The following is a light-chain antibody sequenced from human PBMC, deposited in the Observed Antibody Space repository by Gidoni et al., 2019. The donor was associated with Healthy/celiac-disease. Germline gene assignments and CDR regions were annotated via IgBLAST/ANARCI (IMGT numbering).Light chain of an antibody. V-gene: IGKV3-15*01. CDR2: GAA. Sequence: EIVMTQSPATMSVSPGERATLSYRASRRVSSNLAWYQQKPGQAPRLLIYGAATRATGIPARFSGSGSGTEFTLTISSLQSEDFAVYYCQQYNNWPGITFXGXTKVEIK. CDR3: QQYNNWPGIT. CDR1: RRVSSN. J-gene: IGKJ4*01.